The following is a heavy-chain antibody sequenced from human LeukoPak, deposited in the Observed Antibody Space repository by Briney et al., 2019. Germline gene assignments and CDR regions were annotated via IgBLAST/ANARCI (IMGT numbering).Heavy chain of an antibody. J-gene: IGHJ4*02. V-gene: IGHV1-69*11. CDR1: GGTFSTYA. CDR2: IIPILCTA. CDR3: ERSRGDDELHNWKYYGGFDY. D-gene: IGHD1-7*01. Sequence: ASVKLSCKASGGTFSTYAISWVRQAPGQGLEWIGRIIPILCTANYAQNFLSRVTTTPDESTSTPYMELSSLSSEDTAVYYCERSRGDDELHNWKYYGGFDYWGQGTLVTVSS.